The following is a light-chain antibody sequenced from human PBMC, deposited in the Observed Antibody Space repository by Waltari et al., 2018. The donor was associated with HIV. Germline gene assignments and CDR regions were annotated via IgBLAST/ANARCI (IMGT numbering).Light chain of an antibody. J-gene: IGLJ2*01. CDR2: ANS. Sequence: QSVLTQPPSVSGAPGQRVTISCTGSSPHIGAGYDVHWYQQLPGTAPKLLIYANSNRPSGVPDRFSGSKSGTSASLAITGLQAEDEADYYCSSYTSSSTLVFGGGTKLTVL. V-gene: IGLV1-40*01. CDR3: SSYTSSSTLV. CDR1: SPHIGAGYD.